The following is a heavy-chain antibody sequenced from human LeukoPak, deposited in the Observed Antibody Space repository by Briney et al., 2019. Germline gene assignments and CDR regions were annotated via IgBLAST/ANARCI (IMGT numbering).Heavy chain of an antibody. Sequence: SETLSLTCTVSGDSISSYYWSWIRQPAGKGLEWIGRIYTSGSTNYNPSLKSRVTMSVDTSKNQFSLKLSSVTAADTAVYYCARDYYYGDYEYHFGHWGQGTLVTVSS. CDR2: IYTSGST. V-gene: IGHV4-4*07. J-gene: IGHJ4*02. D-gene: IGHD4-17*01. CDR3: ARDYYYGDYEYHFGH. CDR1: GDSISSYY.